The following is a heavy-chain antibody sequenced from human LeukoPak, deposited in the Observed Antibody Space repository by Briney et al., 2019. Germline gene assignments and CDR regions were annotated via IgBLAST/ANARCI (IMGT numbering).Heavy chain of an antibody. CDR1: GGTFSSYA. V-gene: IGHV1-69*06. CDR3: ARAYRGSGSYYNYYYYMDV. D-gene: IGHD3-10*01. Sequence: VASVKVSCKASGGTFSSYAISWVRQAPGQGLEWMGGIIPIFGTANYAQKFQGRVTITADKSTSTAYMELSSLRSEDTAVHYCARAYRGSGSYYNYYYYMDVWGKGTTVTVSS. CDR2: IIPIFGTA. J-gene: IGHJ6*03.